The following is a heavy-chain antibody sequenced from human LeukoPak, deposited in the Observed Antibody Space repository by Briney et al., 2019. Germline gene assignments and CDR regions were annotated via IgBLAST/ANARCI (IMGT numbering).Heavy chain of an antibody. Sequence: PSETLSLTCAVYGGSFSGYYWIWIRQPPGKGLEWIGEINHSGSTIYNPSLKSRVTISLDTSKNQLSLRLSSVTAADTAVYFCARAPYGGALDYWGQGTLVTVSS. J-gene: IGHJ4*02. V-gene: IGHV4-34*01. CDR1: GGSFSGYY. CDR3: ARAPYGGALDY. CDR2: INHSGST. D-gene: IGHD4-23*01.